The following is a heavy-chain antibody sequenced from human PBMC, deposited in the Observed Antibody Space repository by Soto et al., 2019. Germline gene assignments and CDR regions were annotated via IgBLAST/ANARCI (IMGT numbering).Heavy chain of an antibody. D-gene: IGHD6-19*01. CDR3: AREDGSSGHAGTFQH. J-gene: IGHJ1*01. CDR1: GFTFSSYP. CDR2: IGNDGTAT. V-gene: IGHV3-30*04. Sequence: PGGSLRLSCAASGFTFSSYPMHWVRQAPGRGLEWVAGIGNDGTATYLPDSVKGRFTVSRDNPMNTLYLQMDSLRADDTAVYYCAREDGSSGHAGTFQHCGQGTLVTSPQ.